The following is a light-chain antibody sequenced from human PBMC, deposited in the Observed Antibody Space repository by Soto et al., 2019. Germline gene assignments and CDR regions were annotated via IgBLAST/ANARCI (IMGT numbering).Light chain of an antibody. CDR2: LNSDGSH. Sequence: QPVLTQSPSASXSLXXXXXLTCTLSSGHSSYAIAWHQQQPEKGPRYLMKLNSDGSHSKGDGIPDRFPGSSSGAERYLTISSLQSEDEADYYCQTWDTGIVVFGGGTKLTVL. CDR1: SGHSSYA. J-gene: IGLJ2*01. CDR3: QTWDTGIVV. V-gene: IGLV4-69*01.